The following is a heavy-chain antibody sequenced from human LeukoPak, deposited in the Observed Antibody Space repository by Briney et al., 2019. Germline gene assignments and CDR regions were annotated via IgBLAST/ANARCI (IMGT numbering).Heavy chain of an antibody. CDR2: ISGNGGST. D-gene: IGHD3-9*01. CDR1: GFTFSNYA. V-gene: IGHV3-23*01. CDR3: AKDVFELYDIYDH. Sequence: GSLRLSCTASGFTFSNYAMSWVSQAPGKGLEWVSAISGNGGSTFDADSVKGRFTISRDNSKNTLYLQMNSLRAEDTAIYYCAKDVFELYDIYDHWGQGTLVTVSS. J-gene: IGHJ4*02.